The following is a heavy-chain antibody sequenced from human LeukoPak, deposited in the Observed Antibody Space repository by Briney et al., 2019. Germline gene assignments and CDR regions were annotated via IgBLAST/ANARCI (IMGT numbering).Heavy chain of an antibody. CDR1: GDSVSNNIAT. CDR2: TYYRSRWGN. D-gene: IGHD1-26*01. J-gene: IGHJ3*01. CDR3: AGSYGSKWDDVFNV. V-gene: IGHV6-1*01. Sequence: SQTLSLTCAISGDSVSNNIATWNWVRQSPSRGLEWLGRTYYRSRWGNDYAISVKGRITINPDTSRNQFSLQLNSVTPEDTAVYYCAGSYGSKWDDVFNVWGQGTMVSVSS.